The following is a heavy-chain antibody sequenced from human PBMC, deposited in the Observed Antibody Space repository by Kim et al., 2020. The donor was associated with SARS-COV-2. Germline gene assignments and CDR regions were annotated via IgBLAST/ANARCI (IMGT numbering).Heavy chain of an antibody. D-gene: IGHD4-17*01. CDR2: IRSKANSYAT. CDR1: GFTFSGSA. Sequence: GGSLRLSCAASGFTFSGSAMHWVRQASGKGLEWVGRIRSKANSYATAYAASVKGRFTISRDDSKNTAYLQMNSLKTEDTAVYYCTRLMTTVVTQGWPVSAFDIWGQGTMVTVSS. J-gene: IGHJ3*02. CDR3: TRLMTTVVTQGWPVSAFDI. V-gene: IGHV3-73*01.